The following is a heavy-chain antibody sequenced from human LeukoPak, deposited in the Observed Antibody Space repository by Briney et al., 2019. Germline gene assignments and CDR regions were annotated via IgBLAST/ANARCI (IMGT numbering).Heavy chain of an antibody. CDR2: TKEDGSEK. CDR3: ARVGIWFGELFGGNWFDP. V-gene: IGHV3-7*01. Sequence: GGSLRLSCAASGFTFSSYWMSWVRQAPGKGLESVANTKEDGSEKSYVDSVKGRFTISRDNAKNSLYLQMNSLRAEDTAVYYCARVGIWFGELFGGNWFDPWGQGTLVTVSS. D-gene: IGHD3-10*01. J-gene: IGHJ5*02. CDR1: GFTFSSYW.